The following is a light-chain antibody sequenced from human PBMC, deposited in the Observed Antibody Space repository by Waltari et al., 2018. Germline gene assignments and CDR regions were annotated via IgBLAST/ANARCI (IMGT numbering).Light chain of an antibody. CDR3: QQYDISPLT. Sequence: EIVLTQSPGTLSLSPGGGATLSCRTSQTISTTYLAWYQQKPGQAPTHLIYGTFSRATGIPDRFTVSGSGTDFSRTISTLEPEDVATYYCQQYDISPLTFGGGTKVEIK. V-gene: IGKV3-20*01. CDR2: GTF. J-gene: IGKJ4*01. CDR1: QTISTTY.